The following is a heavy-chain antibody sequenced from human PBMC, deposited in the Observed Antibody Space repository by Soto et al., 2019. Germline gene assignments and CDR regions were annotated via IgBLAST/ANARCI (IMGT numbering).Heavy chain of an antibody. CDR2: INPNSGGT. V-gene: IGHV1-2*02. Sequence: QVHLVQSGAEVKKPGASVKVSCKASGYTFTDYYVHWVRQAPGQGLEWMGWINPNSGGTHFAQKVQGRVTLTRETSISTAYMELSSLRSDDTALYYCARDQLLLSNWIDPWGQGTLVTVSS. CDR3: ARDQLLLSNWIDP. D-gene: IGHD2-15*01. J-gene: IGHJ5*02. CDR1: GYTFTDYY.